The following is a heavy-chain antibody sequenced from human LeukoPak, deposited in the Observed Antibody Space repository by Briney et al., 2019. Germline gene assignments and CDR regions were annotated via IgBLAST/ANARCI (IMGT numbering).Heavy chain of an antibody. CDR2: IRGKDFGGTT. CDR1: GFNFGDFS. Sequence: GGSLRLSCTASGFNFGDFSMSWVRQAPGKGLEWVGFIRGKDFGGTTQYAASVKGRFTISRDDSKSIAYLQMNSLKTEDSAVYYCTRGSFTMFPVWGQGTLVTVSS. D-gene: IGHD3-10*02. J-gene: IGHJ4*02. CDR3: TRGSFTMFPV. V-gene: IGHV3-49*04.